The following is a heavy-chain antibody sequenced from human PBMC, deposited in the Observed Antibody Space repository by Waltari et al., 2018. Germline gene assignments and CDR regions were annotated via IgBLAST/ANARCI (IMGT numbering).Heavy chain of an antibody. CDR2: IYYSGST. Sequence: QVQLQESGPGLVKPSETLSLTCTVSGGSISSYYWSWIRQPPGKGLEWIGYIYYSGSTNYNPSLKSRVTISVDTAKNQFSLKLSSVTAADTAVYYGARGAKWFGELVAYFDYWGQGTLVTVSS. CDR1: GGSISSYY. J-gene: IGHJ4*02. V-gene: IGHV4-59*01. D-gene: IGHD3-10*01. CDR3: ARGAKWFGELVAYFDY.